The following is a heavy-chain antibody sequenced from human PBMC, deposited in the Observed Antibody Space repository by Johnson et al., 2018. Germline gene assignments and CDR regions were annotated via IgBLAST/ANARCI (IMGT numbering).Heavy chain of an antibody. D-gene: IGHD4-17*01. Sequence: QVQLVQSGGGVVQPGRSLRLSCAASGFTFSSYAMHWVRQAPGKGLEWVALISSDRSNKNYAESVKGRFTISRDNAKNMLYMQMNSLRAEDKAVYHCAIDWGPYGDHLDYMDVWGKGTTVTVSS. CDR3: AIDWGPYGDHLDYMDV. V-gene: IGHV3-33*03. CDR2: ISSDRSNK. CDR1: GFTFSSYA. J-gene: IGHJ6*03.